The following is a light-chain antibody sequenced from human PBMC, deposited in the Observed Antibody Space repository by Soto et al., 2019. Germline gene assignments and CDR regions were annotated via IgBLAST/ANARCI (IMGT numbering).Light chain of an antibody. CDR2: EAS. CDR1: QSVSTY. CDR3: QQRAYWPHT. Sequence: EIVLTQSPATLSLSPGQRVTLSCRASQSVSTYLAWYQQKPGQAPRLLIYEASNTATGLPARFSGSGSGTDFPLTISSLEPEDFAVYYCQQRAYWPHTFGGGTKVEI. V-gene: IGKV3-11*01. J-gene: IGKJ4*01.